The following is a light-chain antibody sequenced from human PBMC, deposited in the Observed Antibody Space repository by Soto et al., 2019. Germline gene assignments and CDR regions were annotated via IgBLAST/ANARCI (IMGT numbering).Light chain of an antibody. Sequence: EIVLTQSPGTLSLSPGESATLSCRASQSVSGISLAWYQQKPGQAPRLVIFGASTRAPGIPDRFTGRGSGTDFTVTISRLEPEDFAVYYCQQYDTSPWTFGQGTKVDIK. CDR1: QSVSGIS. CDR3: QQYDTSPWT. J-gene: IGKJ1*01. V-gene: IGKV3-20*01. CDR2: GAS.